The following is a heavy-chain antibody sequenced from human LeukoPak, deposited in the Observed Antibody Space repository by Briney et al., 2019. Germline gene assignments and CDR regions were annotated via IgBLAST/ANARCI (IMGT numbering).Heavy chain of an antibody. CDR3: ARGTNPFSNYFDY. J-gene: IGHJ4*02. CDR2: IYYSGST. CDR1: GGSISSGGYY. D-gene: IGHD3-16*01. Sequence: SETLSLTCTVSGGSISSGGYYWSWIRQHPGKGLEWIGYIYYSGSTYYNPSLKSRVTISVDTSKNQFSLKLSSVTAADTAVYYCARGTNPFSNYFDYWGQGTLVTVSS. V-gene: IGHV4-31*03.